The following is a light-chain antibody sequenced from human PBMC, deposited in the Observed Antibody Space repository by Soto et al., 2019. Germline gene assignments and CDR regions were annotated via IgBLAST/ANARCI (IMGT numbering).Light chain of an antibody. CDR2: DAS. V-gene: IGKV1-39*01. J-gene: IGKJ1*01. CDR1: QSITTY. CDR3: QQSRA. Sequence: DIQMTQSPSSLSASVGDRVTITCRASQSITTYLNWYQQKPGKAPKLLIYDASSLESGVPSRFSGSGSGTDFTFTISSLQPEDFATYYCQQSRAFGQGTKVEIK.